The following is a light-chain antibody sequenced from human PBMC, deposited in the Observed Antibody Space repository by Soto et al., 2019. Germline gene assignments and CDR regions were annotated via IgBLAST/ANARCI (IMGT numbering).Light chain of an antibody. Sequence: EIVLTQSPATPPLSPGERATLSCRASQRVSSYLAWYQQKPGQTPRLLIYDASSRATGIPARFSGSGSGTDFTLTISSLELEVFAVYYCQYRSNWPPYTFGQGTKLEIK. CDR3: QYRSNWPPYT. CDR2: DAS. CDR1: QRVSSY. J-gene: IGKJ2*01. V-gene: IGKV3-11*01.